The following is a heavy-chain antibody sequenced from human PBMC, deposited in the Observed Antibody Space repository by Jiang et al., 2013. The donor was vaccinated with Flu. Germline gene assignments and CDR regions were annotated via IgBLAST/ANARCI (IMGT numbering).Heavy chain of an antibody. J-gene: IGHJ4*02. CDR3: ARDRSSSPRSFEY. CDR2: IYYTGDT. Sequence: KPSETLSLTCAVTGGSVSSYFWTWIRQPPGKGLEWIGYIYYTGDTSYNPSLKSRVTISRDTSKNQFSLKLTSVTAADTAVYYCARDRSSSPRSFEYWGQGALVTVSS. D-gene: IGHD6-13*01. CDR1: GGSVSSYF. V-gene: IGHV4-59*02.